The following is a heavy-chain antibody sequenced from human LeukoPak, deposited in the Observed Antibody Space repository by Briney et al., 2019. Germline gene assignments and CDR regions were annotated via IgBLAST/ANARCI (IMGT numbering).Heavy chain of an antibody. Sequence: ASVKVSCKVSGYTLTELSMHWVRQAPGKGLEWMGRINPNTGGTNYAQKFQGRVTMTRDTSISTTYLELSRLSSDDTAVYYCARDPKNFYDSKFDYYHTDVWGKGATVTISS. J-gene: IGHJ6*03. CDR3: ARDPKNFYDSKFDYYHTDV. CDR2: INPNTGGT. D-gene: IGHD3-22*01. CDR1: GYTLTELS. V-gene: IGHV1-2*02.